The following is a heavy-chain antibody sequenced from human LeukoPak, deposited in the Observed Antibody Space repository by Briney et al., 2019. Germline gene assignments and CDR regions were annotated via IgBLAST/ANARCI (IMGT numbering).Heavy chain of an antibody. D-gene: IGHD3-3*01. Sequence: ESGGSLRLSCAASGFTFSSYSMNWVRQAPGKGLEWVSSISSSSSYIYYADSVKGRFTISRDNAKNSLYLQMNSLRAEDTAVYYCARDRSGYLGYWGQGTLVTVSS. CDR2: ISSSSSYI. J-gene: IGHJ4*02. CDR1: GFTFSSYS. CDR3: ARDRSGYLGY. V-gene: IGHV3-21*01.